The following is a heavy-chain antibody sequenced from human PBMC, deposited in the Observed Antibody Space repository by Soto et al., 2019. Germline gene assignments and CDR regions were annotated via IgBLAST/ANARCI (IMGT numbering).Heavy chain of an antibody. J-gene: IGHJ6*02. CDR1: GFTFSDYY. CDR2: ISSSSSYT. V-gene: IGHV3-11*06. D-gene: IGHD4-17*01. CDR3: ARDQGYGDYLSMDV. Sequence: GGSLRLSCAASGFTFSDYYMSWIRQAPGKGLEWVSYISSSSSYTNYADSVKGRFTISRDNAKNSLYLQMNSLRAEDTAVYYCARDQGYGDYLSMDVWGQGTTVTVSS.